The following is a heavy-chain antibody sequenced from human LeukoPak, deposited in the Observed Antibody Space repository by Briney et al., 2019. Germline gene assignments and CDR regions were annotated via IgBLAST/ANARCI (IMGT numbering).Heavy chain of an antibody. Sequence: GGSLRPPCPASGFTYSNYAMIWVRQAPGKGLGGVSAISCSGGSTYYADSVKGRFTISRDNSKTTLYLQMNSLRAEDTAVYYCAKADIVGATNSVDYWGQGTLVTVSS. V-gene: IGHV3-23*01. CDR1: GFTYSNYA. CDR3: AKADIVGATNSVDY. CDR2: ISCSGGST. D-gene: IGHD1-26*01. J-gene: IGHJ4*02.